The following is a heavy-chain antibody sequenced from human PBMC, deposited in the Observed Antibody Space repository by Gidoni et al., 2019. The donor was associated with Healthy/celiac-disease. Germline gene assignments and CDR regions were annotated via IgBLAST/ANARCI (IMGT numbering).Heavy chain of an antibody. CDR2: ISSSSSYT. CDR3: ARVVFDRSNAFDY. CDR1: GFTFSDYY. Sequence: QVQLVESGGGLVKPGGSLRLSCAASGFTFSDYYMSWIRQAPGKGLEWVSYISSSSSYTNYADSVKGRFTISRDNAKNSLYLQMNSLRAEDTAVYYCARVVFDRSNAFDYWGQGTLVTVSS. J-gene: IGHJ4*02. V-gene: IGHV3-11*06. D-gene: IGHD1-1*01.